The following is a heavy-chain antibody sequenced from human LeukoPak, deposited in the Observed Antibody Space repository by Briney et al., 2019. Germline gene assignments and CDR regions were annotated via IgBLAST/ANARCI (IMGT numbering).Heavy chain of an antibody. CDR3: ARAPGVRGGYRFSWFDP. CDR1: GGSFSGYY. CDR2: INHSGST. V-gene: IGHV4-34*01. D-gene: IGHD3-16*02. Sequence: PSETLSLTCAVYGGSFSGYYWSWIRQPPGKGLEWIGEINHSGSTNYNPSLKSRVTISVDTSKNQFSLKLSSVTAADTAVYYCARAPGVRGGYRFSWFDPWGQGTLVTVSS. J-gene: IGHJ5*02.